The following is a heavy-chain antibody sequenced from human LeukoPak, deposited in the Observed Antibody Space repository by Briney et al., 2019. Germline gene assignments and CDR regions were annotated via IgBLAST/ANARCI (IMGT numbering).Heavy chain of an antibody. J-gene: IGHJ4*02. Sequence: GESLRLSCAVSEFIFSNYWVTWVRQAPGKGLEWVANIKQDGVEKYYADSVKGRFTISRDTAMNSLYLQMNSLRVEDTALYYCASGNAVDYWGRGTLVTVSS. V-gene: IGHV3-7*01. CDR2: IKQDGVEK. D-gene: IGHD1-26*01. CDR1: EFIFSNYW. CDR3: ASGNAVDY.